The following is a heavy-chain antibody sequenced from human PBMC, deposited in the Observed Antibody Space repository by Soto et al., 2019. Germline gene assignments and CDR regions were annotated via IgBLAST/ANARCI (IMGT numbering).Heavy chain of an antibody. Sequence: SETLSLTCTVSGGSISSGDYYWSWIRQPPGKGLEWIGYIYYGGSTYYNPSLKSRVTISVDTSKNQFSLKLSSVTAADTAVYYCARVVEMATTERFDPWGQGTLVTVSS. CDR1: GGSISSGDYY. D-gene: IGHD1-1*01. J-gene: IGHJ5*02. CDR2: IYYGGST. CDR3: ARVVEMATTERFDP. V-gene: IGHV4-30-4*01.